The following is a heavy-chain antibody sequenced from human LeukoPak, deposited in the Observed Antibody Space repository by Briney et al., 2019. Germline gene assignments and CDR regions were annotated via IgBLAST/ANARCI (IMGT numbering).Heavy chain of an antibody. D-gene: IGHD3-3*01. CDR1: GGSFSGYY. V-gene: IGHV4-34*01. CDR3: ARGRGITIFGVVISPNFDY. CDR2: INHSGST. J-gene: IGHJ4*02. Sequence: PSETLSLTCAVYGGSFSGYYSSWIRQPPGEGLEWVGEINHSGSTNYNPSLKSRVTISVDTSKNQFSLQLSSVTVADTAVYYCARGRGITIFGVVISPNFDYLGQGTLVTVSS.